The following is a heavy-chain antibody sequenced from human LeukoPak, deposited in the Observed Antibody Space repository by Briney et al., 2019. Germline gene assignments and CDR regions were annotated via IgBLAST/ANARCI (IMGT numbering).Heavy chain of an antibody. D-gene: IGHD5-12*01. CDR2: VNQDGSEK. J-gene: IGHJ4*02. V-gene: IGHV3-7*01. CDR1: GFTFSSLW. Sequence: GGSLRLSCAASGFTFSSLWMTWVRQAPGKGLEWVANVNQDGSEKYFVDSVKGRFTISRDNAKNSVFLQMNSLTVEDTAVYYCARDGGVSGYDLLDYWGQGTLVTVSS. CDR3: ARDGGVSGYDLLDY.